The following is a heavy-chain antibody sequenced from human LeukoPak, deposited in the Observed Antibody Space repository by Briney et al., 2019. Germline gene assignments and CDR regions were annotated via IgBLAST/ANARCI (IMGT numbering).Heavy chain of an antibody. CDR1: GFTFSSYG. V-gene: IGHV3-30*02. J-gene: IGHJ4*02. Sequence: SGGSLRLSCAASGFTFSSYGMHWVRQAPGKGLEWVAFIRYDGSNKYYADSVKGRFTISRDNSKNTLYLQMNSLRAEDTAVYYCAKVFEYSRAYFDYWGQGTLVTVSS. D-gene: IGHD6-6*01. CDR3: AKVFEYSRAYFDY. CDR2: IRYDGSNK.